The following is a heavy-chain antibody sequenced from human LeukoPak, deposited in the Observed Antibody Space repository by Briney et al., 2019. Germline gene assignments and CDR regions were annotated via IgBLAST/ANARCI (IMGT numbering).Heavy chain of an antibody. J-gene: IGHJ3*02. CDR3: ASSRLATYDAFDI. D-gene: IGHD6-25*01. CDR1: GFPFSSHG. Sequence: GGSLRLSCAGSGFPFSSHGMNWVRQAPGKGLEWVSSISTGSTYILYADSVKGRFTISRDNAKNSLYLQMNSLRAEDTAIYYCASSRLATYDAFDIWGQGAMVTVSS. V-gene: IGHV3-21*01. CDR2: ISTGSTYI.